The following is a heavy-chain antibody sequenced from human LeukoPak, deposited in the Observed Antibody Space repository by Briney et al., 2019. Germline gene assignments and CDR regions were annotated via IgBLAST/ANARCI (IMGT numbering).Heavy chain of an antibody. CDR1: GFTFSSYG. V-gene: IGHV3-23*01. D-gene: IGHD6-19*01. Sequence: GGSLRLSCAASGFTFSSYGMSWVRQAPGKGLEWVSAISGRGGSTYYADSVKGRLTISRDNSKNTLYLQMNSLRAEDTAVYYCATKIRNSSGWYVFDYWGQGTLVTVSS. CDR3: ATKIRNSSGWYVFDY. J-gene: IGHJ4*02. CDR2: ISGRGGST.